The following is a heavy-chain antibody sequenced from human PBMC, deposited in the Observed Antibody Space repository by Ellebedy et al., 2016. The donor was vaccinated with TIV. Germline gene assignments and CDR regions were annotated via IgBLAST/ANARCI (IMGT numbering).Heavy chain of an antibody. CDR2: IKQDGSEK. CDR1: GFTFSSYW. CDR3: ARDGLGFGAFDI. V-gene: IGHV3-7*01. D-gene: IGHD3-16*01. J-gene: IGHJ3*02. Sequence: GGSLRLSXAASGFTFSSYWMSWVRQAPGKGLEWVANIKQDGSEKYYVDSVKGRFTISRDNSKNTLYLQMNSLRAEDTAVYYCARDGLGFGAFDIWGQGTMVTVSS.